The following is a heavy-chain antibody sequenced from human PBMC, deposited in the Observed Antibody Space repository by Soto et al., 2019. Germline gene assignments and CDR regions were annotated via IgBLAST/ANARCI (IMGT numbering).Heavy chain of an antibody. CDR2: ISYDGSNK. CDR1: GFTFSSYG. D-gene: IGHD3-22*01. J-gene: IGHJ5*02. Sequence: GGSLRLSCAASGFTFSSYGMHWVRQAPGKGLEWVAVISYDGSNKYYADSVKGRFTISRDNSKNTLYLQMNSLRAEDTAVYYCARPQDYYDSSGYYYAGNNWFDPWGQGTLVTVSS. CDR3: ARPQDYYDSSGYYYAGNNWFDP. V-gene: IGHV3-30*03.